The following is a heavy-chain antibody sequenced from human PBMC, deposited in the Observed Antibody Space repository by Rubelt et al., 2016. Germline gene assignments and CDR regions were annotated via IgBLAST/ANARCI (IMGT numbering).Heavy chain of an antibody. CDR2: IYSGGST. V-gene: IGHV3-53*01. CDR3: ARDLKVRGVTNYYGMDV. D-gene: IGHD3-10*01. Sequence: GKGLEWVSVIYSGGSTYYADSVKGRFTISRHNSKNTLYLQMNSLRAEDTAVYYCARDLKVRGVTNYYGMDVWGQGTTVTVSS. J-gene: IGHJ6*02.